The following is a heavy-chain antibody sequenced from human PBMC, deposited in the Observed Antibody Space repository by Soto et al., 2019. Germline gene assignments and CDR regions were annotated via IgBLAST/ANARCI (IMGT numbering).Heavy chain of an antibody. CDR3: ARANYYDSSGPDY. J-gene: IGHJ4*02. V-gene: IGHV4-30-4*01. CDR2: IYYSGST. Sequence: SETLSLTCTVSGGSISSGDYYWSWIRQPPGKGLEWIGYIYYSGSTYYNPSLKSRVTISVDTSKNQFPLKLSSVTAADTAVYYCARANYYDSSGPDYWGQGTLVTVSS. D-gene: IGHD3-22*01. CDR1: GGSISSGDYY.